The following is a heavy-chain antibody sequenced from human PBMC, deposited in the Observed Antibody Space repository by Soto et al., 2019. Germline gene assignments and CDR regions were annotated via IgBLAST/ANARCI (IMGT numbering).Heavy chain of an antibody. CDR1: GYTFTSYG. CDR2: ISAYNGNT. Sequence: QVQLVQSGAEVKKPGASVKVSCKASGYTFTSYGISWVRQAPGQGLEWMGWISAYNGNTNYAQKLQGRVTMTTDTSTSTADMELRRLRSDDTAVYYCARDEYNRLGAYGGWFDPWGQGTLVTVSS. D-gene: IGHD1-26*01. J-gene: IGHJ5*02. CDR3: ARDEYNRLGAYGGWFDP. V-gene: IGHV1-18*01.